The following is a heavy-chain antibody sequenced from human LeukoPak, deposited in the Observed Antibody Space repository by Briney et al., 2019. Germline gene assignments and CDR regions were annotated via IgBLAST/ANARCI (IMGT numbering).Heavy chain of an antibody. CDR1: GFTFSSYA. CDR2: ISYDGSNK. J-gene: IGHJ6*02. Sequence: GGSLRLSCAASGFTFSSYAMHWVRQAPGKGLEWVAVISYDGSNKYYADSVKGRFTISRDNSKNTLYLQMNSLRVEDTAVYYCARDLRFLEWLPPGGGGMDVWGQGTTVTVSS. D-gene: IGHD3-3*01. CDR3: ARDLRFLEWLPPGGGGMDV. V-gene: IGHV3-30-3*01.